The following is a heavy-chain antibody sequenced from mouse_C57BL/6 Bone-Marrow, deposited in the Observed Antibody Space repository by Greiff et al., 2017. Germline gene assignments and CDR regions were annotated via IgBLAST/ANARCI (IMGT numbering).Heavy chain of an antibody. CDR2: FYPGSGSI. CDR1: GYTFTEYT. J-gene: IGHJ4*01. D-gene: IGHD2-12*01. V-gene: IGHV1-62-2*01. CDR3: ARRGAYYKRNGYAMDY. Sequence: VQLQQSGAELVKPGASVKLSCKASGYTFTEYTIHWVKQRSGQGLEWIGWFYPGSGSIKYNEKFKDKATLTAGKSSSTVNMELSRLTSEDSAVYFGARRGAYYKRNGYAMDYWGQGTSVTVSS.